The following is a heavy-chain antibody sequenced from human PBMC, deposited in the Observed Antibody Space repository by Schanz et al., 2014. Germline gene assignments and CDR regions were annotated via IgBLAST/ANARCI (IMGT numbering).Heavy chain of an antibody. CDR3: AREKVDIVVIPGARRNYYYSGMDV. V-gene: IGHV4-4*07. J-gene: IGHJ6*02. Sequence: QVQLQESGPGLVKPSETLSLTCSVSGGSISSYYWSWIRQPAGKGLEWIGRFYSSGSTNYNPSLQSRVTMPIDTSKNQFSLKLSSVTAADTAVYYCAREKVDIVVIPGARRNYYYSGMDVWGQGTTVTVSS. CDR2: FYSSGST. CDR1: GGSISSYY. D-gene: IGHD2-2*01.